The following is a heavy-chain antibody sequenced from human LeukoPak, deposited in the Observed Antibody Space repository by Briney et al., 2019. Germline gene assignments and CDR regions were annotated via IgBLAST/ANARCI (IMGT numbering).Heavy chain of an antibody. CDR1: GYTFTGYY. CDR3: ARSYYDSSGYPKYFQH. CDR2: INPNSGGT. D-gene: IGHD3-22*01. Sequence: ASVKVSCKASGYTFTGYYMHWVRQAPGQGLEWMGWINPNSGGTNHAQKFQGRVTMTRDTSISTAYMELSRLRSDDTAVYYCARSYYDSSGYPKYFQHWGQDTLVTVSS. J-gene: IGHJ1*01. V-gene: IGHV1-2*02.